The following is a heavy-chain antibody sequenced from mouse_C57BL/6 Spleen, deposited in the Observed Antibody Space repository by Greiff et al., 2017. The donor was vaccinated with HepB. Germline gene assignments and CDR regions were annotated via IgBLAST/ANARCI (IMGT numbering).Heavy chain of an antibody. Sequence: EVQLQESGAELVRPGASVKLSCTASGFNIKDYYMHWVKQRPEQGLEWIGRIDPEDGDTEYAPKFQGKATITADTSSNTAYLQLSSLTSEDTAVYYCTYYGSRDWYFDVWGTGTTVTVSS. D-gene: IGHD1-1*01. CDR2: IDPEDGDT. J-gene: IGHJ1*03. V-gene: IGHV14-1*01. CDR3: TYYGSRDWYFDV. CDR1: GFNIKDYY.